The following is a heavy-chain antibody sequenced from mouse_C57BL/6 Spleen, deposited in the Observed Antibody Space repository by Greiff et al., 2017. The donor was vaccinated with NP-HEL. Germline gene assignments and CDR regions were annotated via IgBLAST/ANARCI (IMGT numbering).Heavy chain of an antibody. CDR3: ARGGDYAFDY. J-gene: IGHJ2*01. V-gene: IGHV1-76*01. CDR1: GYTFTDYY. CDR2: IYPGSGNT. D-gene: IGHD2-4*01. Sequence: VQLQQSGAELVRPGASVKLSCKASGYTFTDYYINWVKQRPGQGLEWIARIYPGSGNTYYNEKFKGKATLTAEKSSSTAYMQLSSLTSEDSAVYFCARGGDYAFDYWGQGTTLTVSS.